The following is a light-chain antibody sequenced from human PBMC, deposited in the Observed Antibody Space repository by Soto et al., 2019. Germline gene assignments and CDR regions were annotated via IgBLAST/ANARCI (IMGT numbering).Light chain of an antibody. CDR3: QSYDSSLSGYV. J-gene: IGLJ1*01. CDR2: NNN. V-gene: IGLV1-40*01. Sequence: QSALTQPPSVSGAPGQRVTISCTGSSSNIGAGYDVHWYQQLPGTAPKLLIYNNNNRPSGVPDRFSGSKSGTSASLAITGLQAEDEADYYCQSYDSSLSGYVFGTGTKVTV. CDR1: SSNIGAGYD.